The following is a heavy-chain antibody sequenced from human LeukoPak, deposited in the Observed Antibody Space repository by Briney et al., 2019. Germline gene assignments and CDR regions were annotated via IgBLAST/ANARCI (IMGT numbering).Heavy chain of an antibody. CDR1: GYTFTGYY. Sequence: ASVKVSCKASGYTFTGYYIHWVRQAPGQGLEWMGRINPSAGDTKYPQNFQGRVTLTRDPSISIAYMELSRLTSDDTAVYYCARGPHNWFDPWGQGTPVTVSS. V-gene: IGHV1-2*06. CDR3: ARGPHNWFDP. J-gene: IGHJ5*02. CDR2: INPSAGDT.